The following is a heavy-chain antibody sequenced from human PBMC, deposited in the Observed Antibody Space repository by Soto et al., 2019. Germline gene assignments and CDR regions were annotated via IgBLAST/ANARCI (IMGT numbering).Heavy chain of an antibody. CDR3: ARAQNLEMATP. CDR1: GYTFTSYA. Sequence: GAPVKVSCKASGYTFTSYAMHWARQAPGQRLEWMGWINAGNGNTKYSQKFQGRVTITRDTSASTAYMELSSLRSEDTAVYYCARAQNLEMATPWGQGTLVTVSS. J-gene: IGHJ4*02. CDR2: INAGNGNT. D-gene: IGHD5-12*01. V-gene: IGHV1-3*01.